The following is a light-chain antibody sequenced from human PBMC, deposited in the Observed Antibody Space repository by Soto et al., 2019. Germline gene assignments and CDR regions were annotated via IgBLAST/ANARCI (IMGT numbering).Light chain of an antibody. CDR2: DDS. J-gene: IGLJ3*02. CDR1: NLGSRS. CDR3: QVWDTTSAHWM. Sequence: SYELTQPPSVSVAPRQTATITCGGNNLGSRSVHWYQQKSGQAPVLVVFDDSVRPSGIPERISGYNSGNTATLTISGVEAGDEADYYCQVWDTTSAHWMFGGGTKVTVL. V-gene: IGLV3-21*02.